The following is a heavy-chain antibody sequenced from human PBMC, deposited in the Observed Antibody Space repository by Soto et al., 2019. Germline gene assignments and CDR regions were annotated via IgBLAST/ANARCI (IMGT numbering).Heavy chain of an antibody. CDR2: LSDSGGSI. CDR1: GFTFSRHA. J-gene: IGHJ6*02. Sequence: GGSLRLSCTASGFTFSRHAMTWVRQAPGKGLEWVSGLSDSGGSIYYADSVKGRFTISRDNSMNTLYLQMNSLRAEDTAVYYCARDFVVIAAAGTFYYYGMDVWGQGTTVTVS. CDR3: ARDFVVIAAAGTFYYYGMDV. D-gene: IGHD6-13*01. V-gene: IGHV3-23*01.